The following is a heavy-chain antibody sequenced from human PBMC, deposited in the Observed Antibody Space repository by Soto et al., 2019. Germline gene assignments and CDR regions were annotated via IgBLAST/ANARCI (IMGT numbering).Heavy chain of an antibody. CDR2: IWYDGSNK. CDR1: GFTFSSYG. Sequence: PGGSLRLSCAASGFTFSSYGMHWVRQAPGKGLEWVAVIWYDGSNKYYADSVKGRFTISRDNAKNSLYLEMDSLRADDTALYYCAKDYNNYWSGYYAHWGQGTPVTVSS. J-gene: IGHJ4*02. V-gene: IGHV3-33*03. D-gene: IGHD3-3*01. CDR3: AKDYNNYWSGYYAH.